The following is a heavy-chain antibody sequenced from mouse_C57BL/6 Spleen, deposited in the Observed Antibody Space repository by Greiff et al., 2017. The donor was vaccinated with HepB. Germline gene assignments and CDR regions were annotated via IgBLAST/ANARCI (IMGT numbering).Heavy chain of an antibody. CDR1: GFSLTSYG. J-gene: IGHJ4*01. D-gene: IGHD6-1*01. Sequence: VQLQQSGPGLVQPSQSLSITCTVSGFSLTSYGVHWVRQSPGKGLEWLGVIWRGGSTDYNAAFMSRLSITKDNSKSQVFFKMNSLQADDTAIYYCAKKSPSGYHAMDYWGQGTSVTVSS. CDR3: AKKSPSGYHAMDY. V-gene: IGHV2-5*01. CDR2: IWRGGST.